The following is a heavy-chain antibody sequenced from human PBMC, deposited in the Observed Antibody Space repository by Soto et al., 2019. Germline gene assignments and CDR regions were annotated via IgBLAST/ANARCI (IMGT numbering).Heavy chain of an antibody. CDR1: GGTFSSYA. CDR2: IIPIFGTA. D-gene: IGHD3-22*01. Sequence: QAQLVQSGAEVTKPGSSVKVSCKASGGTFSSYAISWVRQAPGQGLEWMGGIIPIFGTANYAQKFQGRVTITADESTSTAYMELSSLRSEDTAVYYCAADDRDYYDSSGYYPGDYWGQGTLVTVSS. CDR3: AADDRDYYDSSGYYPGDY. V-gene: IGHV1-69*12. J-gene: IGHJ4*02.